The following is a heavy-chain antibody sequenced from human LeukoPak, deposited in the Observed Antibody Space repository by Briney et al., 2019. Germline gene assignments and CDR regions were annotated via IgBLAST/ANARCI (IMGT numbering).Heavy chain of an antibody. J-gene: IGHJ4*02. CDR3: ARVRTGYYLYYFDY. Sequence: GGSLRLSCAASGFTFSTYAVNWVRQAPGKGLEWVSTISGSGDSTYYADSVKGRFTISRDNFKDTLYLQMNSLRAEDTAVYYCARVRTGYYLYYFDYWGQGTLVTVSS. CDR1: GFTFSTYA. D-gene: IGHD3-9*01. V-gene: IGHV3-23*01. CDR2: ISGSGDST.